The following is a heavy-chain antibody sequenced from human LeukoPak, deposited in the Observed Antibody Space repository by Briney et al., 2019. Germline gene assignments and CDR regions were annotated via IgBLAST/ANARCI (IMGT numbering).Heavy chain of an antibody. V-gene: IGHV3-23*01. D-gene: IGHD6-13*01. J-gene: IGHJ3*01. CDR3: AKARIASAGTGALGV. Sequence: PGGSLRLSCAASGFTFSSYAMSWVRQAPGKGLEWVSAISGSGGSTYYADSVKGRFTISRDNSKNSLYLQMNSLRDEDTAVYYCAKARIASAGTGALGVWGQGTMVTVSS. CDR2: ISGSGGST. CDR1: GFTFSSYA.